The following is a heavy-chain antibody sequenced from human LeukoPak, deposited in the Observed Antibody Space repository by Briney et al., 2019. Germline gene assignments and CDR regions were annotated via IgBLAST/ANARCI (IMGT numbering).Heavy chain of an antibody. CDR2: ISTSGSNM. CDR1: TFTFGDYA. Sequence: PGGSLRLSCAASTFTFGDYALNWVRQAPGKGLEGVSLISTSGSNMYYADSVKGRFTISRDSAKNLLYLEMDSLGAEDTAVYYCPRDGTYSSSWVTSYDYWGQGTLVTVSS. J-gene: IGHJ4*02. CDR3: PRDGTYSSSWVTSYDY. D-gene: IGHD6-13*01. V-gene: IGHV3-48*03.